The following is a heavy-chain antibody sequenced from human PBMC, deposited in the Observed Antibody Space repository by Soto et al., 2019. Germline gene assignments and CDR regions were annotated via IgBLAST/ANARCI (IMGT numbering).Heavy chain of an antibody. Sequence: GGSLRLSCAASGFTFSSYAMSWVRQAPGKGLEWVSAISGSGGSTYYADSVKGRFTISRDNSKNTLYLQMNSLRAEATAVYYCAKDSTYYYDSSGYRHFDYWGQGTLVTVSS. CDR3: AKDSTYYYDSSGYRHFDY. CDR2: ISGSGGST. V-gene: IGHV3-23*01. CDR1: GFTFSSYA. D-gene: IGHD3-22*01. J-gene: IGHJ4*02.